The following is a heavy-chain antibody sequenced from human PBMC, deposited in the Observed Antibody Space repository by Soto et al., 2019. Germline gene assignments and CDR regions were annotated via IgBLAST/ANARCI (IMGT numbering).Heavy chain of an antibody. CDR2: FDPEDGET. D-gene: IGHD6-13*01. CDR1: GYTLTELS. J-gene: IGHJ3*02. V-gene: IGHV1-24*01. CDR3: ATATAGSLDAFDI. Sequence: ASVKVSCKVSGYTLTELSMHRVRQAPGKGLEWVGGFDPEDGETIYAQKFQGRVTMTEDTSTDTAYMELSSLRSEDTAVYYCATATAGSLDAFDIWGQGTMVTVSS.